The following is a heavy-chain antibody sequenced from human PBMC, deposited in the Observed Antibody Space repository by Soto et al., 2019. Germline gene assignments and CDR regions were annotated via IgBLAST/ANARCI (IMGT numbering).Heavy chain of an antibody. Sequence: SETLSLTCAVYGGSFSGYYWSWIRQPPGKGLEWIGEINHSGSTNYNPSLKSRVTISVDTSKNQFSLKLSSVTAADTAVYYCARGLSYCSGGSCYFGYYYYMDVWGKGTTVTVSS. J-gene: IGHJ6*03. CDR1: GGSFSGYY. CDR3: ARGLSYCSGGSCYFGYYYYMDV. D-gene: IGHD2-15*01. V-gene: IGHV4-34*01. CDR2: INHSGST.